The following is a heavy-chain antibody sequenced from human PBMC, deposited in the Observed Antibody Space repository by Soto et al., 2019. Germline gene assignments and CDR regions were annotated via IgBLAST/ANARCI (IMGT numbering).Heavy chain of an antibody. V-gene: IGHV3-21*01. CDR2: ISPTGVYV. Sequence: GGSLRLSCAASGFTFSRSAMNWVRQAPGKGLEWVSSISPTGVYVFYADSVKGRFTISRDNAKTSVYLHMNSLRAEDTAVYYCARINSASGSLSPYPLQFWGQGTTGTVSS. CDR1: GFTFSRSA. D-gene: IGHD3-10*01. CDR3: ARINSASGSLSPYPLQF. J-gene: IGHJ4*02.